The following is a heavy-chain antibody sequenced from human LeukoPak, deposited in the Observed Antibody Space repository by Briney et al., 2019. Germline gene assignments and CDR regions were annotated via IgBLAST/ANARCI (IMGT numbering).Heavy chain of an antibody. CDR1: GYTFTGYY. Sequence: ASVKVSCKASGYTFTGYYMHWVRQAPGQGLEWMGWINPNSGGTNYAQKFQGRVTMTRDTSISTAYMELSRLRSDDTAVYYCARDSKYYYGSGSYYPGDYWGQGTLVTVSS. D-gene: IGHD3-10*01. CDR3: ARDSKYYYGSGSYYPGDY. J-gene: IGHJ4*02. CDR2: INPNSGGT. V-gene: IGHV1-2*02.